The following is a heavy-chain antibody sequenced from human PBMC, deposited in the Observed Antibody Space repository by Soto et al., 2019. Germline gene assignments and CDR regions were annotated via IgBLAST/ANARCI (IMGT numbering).Heavy chain of an antibody. J-gene: IGHJ5*02. Sequence: GGSLRLSCAASGFTFSNAWMNWVRQAPGKGLEWVGRIKSKTDGGTTDYAAPVKGRFTISRDDSKNTLYLQMNSLKTEDTAAYYCTTELTDPWGVLMVRGEGTWGQGTLVTVSS. CDR3: TTELTDPWGVLMVRGEGT. V-gene: IGHV3-15*07. CDR2: IKSKTDGGTT. D-gene: IGHD3-10*01. CDR1: GFTFSNAW.